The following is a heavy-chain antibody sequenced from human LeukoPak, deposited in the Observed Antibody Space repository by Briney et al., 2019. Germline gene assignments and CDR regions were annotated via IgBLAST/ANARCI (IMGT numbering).Heavy chain of an antibody. CDR1: GFTFSDYY. Sequence: PGGSLRLSCAASGFTFSDYYMSWIRQAPGKGLEGVSYISSSGSTIYYADSVKRRFTISRHNAKNSLYLQMNSLRAEDTAVYYCARDTYYYDSSGYQLDYGGQGTLGTVSS. V-gene: IGHV3-11*01. J-gene: IGHJ4*02. D-gene: IGHD3-22*01. CDR2: ISSSGSTI. CDR3: ARDTYYYDSSGYQLDY.